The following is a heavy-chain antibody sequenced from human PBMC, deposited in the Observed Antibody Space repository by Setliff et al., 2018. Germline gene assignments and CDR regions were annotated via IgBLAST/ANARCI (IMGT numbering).Heavy chain of an antibody. D-gene: IGHD3-22*01. Sequence: SGPTLVNPTQTLTLTCTFSGFSLTTTRVAVGWIRQPPGKALEWLALIYWDDDKRYTYSPSLKTRLTVSRDTYRNQVVLTMANMDPVDTATYYCAHRRVGNYDSSGNYHSYFDYWGQGILVTVS. CDR1: GFSLTTTRVA. CDR2: IYWDDDK. CDR3: AHRRVGNYDSSGNYHSYFDY. V-gene: IGHV2-5*02. J-gene: IGHJ4*02.